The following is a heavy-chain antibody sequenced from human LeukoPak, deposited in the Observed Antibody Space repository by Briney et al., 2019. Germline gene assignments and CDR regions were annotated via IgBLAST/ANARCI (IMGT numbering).Heavy chain of an antibody. CDR2: INPNSGGT. Sequence: ASVKVSCKASGYTFTGYYMHWVRQAPGQGLEWMGWINPNSGGTNYAQKFQGRVTMTRDTSISTAYMELSSLRSEDTAEYYCARESPEGNIDYWGQGTLVTVSS. J-gene: IGHJ4*02. CDR1: GYTFTGYY. CDR3: ARESPEGNIDY. V-gene: IGHV1-2*02. D-gene: IGHD1/OR15-1a*01.